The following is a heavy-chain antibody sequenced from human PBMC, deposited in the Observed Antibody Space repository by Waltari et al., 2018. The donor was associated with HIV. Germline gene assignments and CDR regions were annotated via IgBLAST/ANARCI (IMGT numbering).Heavy chain of an antibody. CDR2: VSAGSGYT. J-gene: IGHJ3*01. CDR3: ATSLLSYGGINGFDF. D-gene: IGHD3-16*01. CDR1: GYSFSSYA. V-gene: IGHV1-3*01. Sequence: QVQLVQSGAELKKPGASVNISCKTSGYSFSSYALHWVRQAPGQRLQWLGFVSAGSGYTRSSQTFQDRLVLTRDTSANTGYMQLKGLIPEDTALYYCATSLLSYGGINGFDFWGQGTLVTVSS.